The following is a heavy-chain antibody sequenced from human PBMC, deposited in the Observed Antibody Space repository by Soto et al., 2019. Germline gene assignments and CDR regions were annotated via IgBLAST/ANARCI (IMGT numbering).Heavy chain of an antibody. CDR2: IYSGGST. D-gene: IGHD5-12*01. V-gene: IGHV3-53*01. Sequence: PGGSLRLSCAASGFTVSSNYMSWVRQAPGKGLEWVSVIYSGGSTYYADSVKGRFTISRDNSKNTLYLQMNSLRAEDTAVYYCARHFESHRIVATIEGDYYYGMDVWGQGTTVTVSS. CDR1: GFTVSSNY. CDR3: ARHFESHRIVATIEGDYYYGMDV. J-gene: IGHJ6*02.